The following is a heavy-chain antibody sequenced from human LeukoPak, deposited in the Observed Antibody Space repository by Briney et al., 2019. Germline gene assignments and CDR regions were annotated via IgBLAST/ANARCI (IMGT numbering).Heavy chain of an antibody. CDR3: ATKEYSSGWNYYYYMDV. J-gene: IGHJ6*03. CDR1: GGTFSSYV. D-gene: IGHD6-19*01. CDR2: IIPIFGTA. V-gene: IGHV1-69*06. Sequence: SVKVSCKASGGTFSSYVINWVRQAPGQGLEWMGGIIPIFGTANYAQKFQGRVTITADKSTSTAYMELSSLRSEDTAVYYCATKEYSSGWNYYYYMDVWGKGTTVTVSS.